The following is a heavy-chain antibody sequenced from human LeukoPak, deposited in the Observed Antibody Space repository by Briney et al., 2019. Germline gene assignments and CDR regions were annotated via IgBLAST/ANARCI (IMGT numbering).Heavy chain of an antibody. Sequence: SETLSLTCTVSGGSISSSSYYWGWIRQPPGKGLEWIGSIYYSGSTYYNPSLKSRVTISVDTSKNQFSLKLSSVTAADTAVYYCARDLSDYDILTGYYHTYMDVWGKGTTVTVSS. CDR1: GGSISSSSYY. D-gene: IGHD3-9*01. V-gene: IGHV4-39*07. J-gene: IGHJ6*03. CDR2: IYYSGST. CDR3: ARDLSDYDILTGYYHTYMDV.